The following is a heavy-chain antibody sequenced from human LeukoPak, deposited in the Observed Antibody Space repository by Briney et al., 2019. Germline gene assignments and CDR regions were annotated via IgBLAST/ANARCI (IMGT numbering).Heavy chain of an antibody. D-gene: IGHD2/OR15-2a*01. CDR2: IYHRGSA. V-gene: IGHV4-61*01. CDR1: GGSISSSSYY. Sequence: PSETLSLTCTVSGGSISSSSYYWNWIRQPPGKGLEWIGNIYHRGSANYNPSLKSRVAISLDMSRNQFSLKLRSVTASDTAVYYCARAGGYFNLEYYLGYWGQGILVTVSS. J-gene: IGHJ4*02. CDR3: ARAGGYFNLEYYLGY.